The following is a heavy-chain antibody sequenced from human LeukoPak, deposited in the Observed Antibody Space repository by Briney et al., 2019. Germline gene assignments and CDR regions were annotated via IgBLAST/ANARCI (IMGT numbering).Heavy chain of an antibody. CDR2: INAGNGNT. J-gene: IGHJ5*02. CDR3: ARGPYSNYWFDP. CDR1: GNTFTSYA. V-gene: IGHV1-3*01. Sequence: ASVKVSCKTSGNTFTSYAMHWVRLAPGQRLEWMGWINAGNGNTKYSQKFQDRVTITRDTSASTAYMELSSLRSEDTAVCFCARGPYSNYWFDPWGQGTLVTVSS. D-gene: IGHD4-11*01.